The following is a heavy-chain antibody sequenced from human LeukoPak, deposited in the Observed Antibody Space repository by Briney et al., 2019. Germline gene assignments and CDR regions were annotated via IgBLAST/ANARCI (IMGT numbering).Heavy chain of an antibody. Sequence: ASVKVSCKASGYTFTDYYIHWVRQAPGQGRERMGWINPNSGGTNYAQKFQGRVTMTRDTSIATTYMDLSSLMSDDTAVYYCARGHDNTGYNYFDYWGQGTLVTVSS. CDR1: GYTFTDYY. CDR2: INPNSGGT. D-gene: IGHD3-9*01. CDR3: ARGHDNTGYNYFDY. V-gene: IGHV1-2*02. J-gene: IGHJ4*02.